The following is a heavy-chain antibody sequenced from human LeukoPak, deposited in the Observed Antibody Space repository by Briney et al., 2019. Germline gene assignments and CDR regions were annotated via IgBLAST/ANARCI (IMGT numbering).Heavy chain of an antibody. Sequence: PSETLSLTCAVYGGSFSGYYWSWIRQPPGKGLEWIGEINHSGSTNYNPSLKSRVTISVDTSKNQFSLKLSSVTAADTAVYYCAKDLRDSGYEYYFDYWGQGTLVTVSS. J-gene: IGHJ4*02. CDR1: GGSFSGYY. CDR3: AKDLRDSGYEYYFDY. D-gene: IGHD5-12*01. V-gene: IGHV4-34*01. CDR2: INHSGST.